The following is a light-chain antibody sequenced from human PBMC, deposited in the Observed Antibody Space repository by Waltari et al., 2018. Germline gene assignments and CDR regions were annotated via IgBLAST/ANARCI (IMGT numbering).Light chain of an antibody. J-gene: IGLJ3*02. V-gene: IGLV4-69*01. CDR2: VNSDGSH. CDR1: SGHSSNV. CDR3: QTGGHVTWV. Sequence: QLVLTQSPSASASLGASIKLTCTLSSGHSSNVIAWLQQQPEKSPRYLMKVNSDGSHTRGNEIPDRFSGSSSGTGRYLTDTSLRSEDAAAYYGQTGGHVTWVFGGGTKLTVL.